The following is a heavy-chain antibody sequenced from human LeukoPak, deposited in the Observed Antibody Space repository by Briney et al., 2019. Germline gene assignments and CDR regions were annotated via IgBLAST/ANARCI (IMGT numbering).Heavy chain of an antibody. Sequence: GGSLRLSCAASGFTFSSYAMSWVRQAPGKGLEWVSAISGSGGSTYYADSVKGRFTISRDNAKNSLYLQMNSLRAEDTAVYYCARDPCSSTSCYLRPASGFYYWGQGTLVTVSS. CDR2: ISGSGGST. D-gene: IGHD2-2*01. V-gene: IGHV3-23*01. CDR1: GFTFSSYA. CDR3: ARDPCSSTSCYLRPASGFYY. J-gene: IGHJ4*02.